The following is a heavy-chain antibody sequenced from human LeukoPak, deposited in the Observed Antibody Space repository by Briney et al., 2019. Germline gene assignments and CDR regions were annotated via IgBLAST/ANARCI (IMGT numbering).Heavy chain of an antibody. CDR2: INHSGST. Sequence: PSETLSLTCAVYGGSFSGYYWSWIRQPPGKGLEWIGEINHSGSTNYNPSLKSRVTISVDTSKNQFSLKLSSVTAADTAVYYCARGYYLGYWGQGALVTVSS. CDR1: GGSFSGYY. CDR3: ARGYYLGY. V-gene: IGHV4-34*01. J-gene: IGHJ4*02.